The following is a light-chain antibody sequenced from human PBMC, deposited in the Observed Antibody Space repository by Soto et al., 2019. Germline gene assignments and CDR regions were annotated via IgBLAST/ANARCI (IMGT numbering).Light chain of an antibody. Sequence: DIVMTQSPDSLAVSLGERATINCRSSRSILSSSNNKNFLAWYQQKTGQPPKLLIYWASTRESGVPDRFSGSGSGTDFTLTISSLQAEDVAVYYCQQYYSIVPHTFGAGTKVEIK. CDR3: QQYYSIVPHT. CDR1: RSILSSSNNKNF. V-gene: IGKV4-1*01. CDR2: WAS. J-gene: IGKJ4*01.